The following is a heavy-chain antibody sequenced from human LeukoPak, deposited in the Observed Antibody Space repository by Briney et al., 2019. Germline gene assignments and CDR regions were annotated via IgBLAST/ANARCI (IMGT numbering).Heavy chain of an antibody. V-gene: IGHV3-53*01. D-gene: IGHD4-17*01. CDR1: GFTVSSNY. Sequence: GGSLRLSCAASGFTVSSNYMNWVRQAPGKGLEWVSLIYTGGNTFYADSVKGRFTISRDISKNTLYLQMNSLRAEDTAVYYCAKLEGSYGDPLGAFDIWGQGTMVTVSS. J-gene: IGHJ3*02. CDR2: IYTGGNT. CDR3: AKLEGSYGDPLGAFDI.